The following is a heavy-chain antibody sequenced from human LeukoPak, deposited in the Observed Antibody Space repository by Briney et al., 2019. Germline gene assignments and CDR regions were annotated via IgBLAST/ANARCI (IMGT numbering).Heavy chain of an antibody. V-gene: IGHV3-30-3*01. CDR1: GFTFSSYA. CDR2: MSHDGSVK. J-gene: IGHJ4*02. Sequence: GRSLRLSCAASGFTFSSYAMHWVRQAPGKGLEWVSVMSHDGSVKIYADSVQGRFTISRDNSKNTLYLQLSSLRAEDTAVYHCARPREAGSSSGWYFDKWGQGTLVTVSS. CDR3: ARPREAGSSSGWYFDK. D-gene: IGHD6-19*01.